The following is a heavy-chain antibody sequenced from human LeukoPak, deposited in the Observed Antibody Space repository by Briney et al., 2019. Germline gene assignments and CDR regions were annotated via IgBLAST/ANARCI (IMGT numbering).Heavy chain of an antibody. V-gene: IGHV1-18*01. CDR2: ISVYKGNT. CDR3: ARAGSTDWYYEDY. CDR1: GYTFTSYG. J-gene: IGHJ4*02. Sequence: ASVKVSCKASGYTFTSYGISWVRQAPGQGLEWMGWISVYKGNTNYAQKVQGRVTMTTDTSTSTTYMELRSLTSDDTAVYYCARAGSTDWYYEDYWGQGTLVTVSS. D-gene: IGHD6-19*01.